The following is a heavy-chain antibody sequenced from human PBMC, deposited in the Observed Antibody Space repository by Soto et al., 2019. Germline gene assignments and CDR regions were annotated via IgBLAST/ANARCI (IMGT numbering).Heavy chain of an antibody. Sequence: QVQLVQSGAEVKKPGASVKVSCKASGYTFSSYGISWVRQAPGQGLEWMGWISAYNGNTNYAQKLQGRVTMTTDTSTSTAYMDRRSLRSDDTAIYYCARDKGDGSGSYYGYWGQGTLVTVSS. J-gene: IGHJ4*02. D-gene: IGHD3-10*01. CDR2: ISAYNGNT. V-gene: IGHV1-18*01. CDR1: GYTFSSYG. CDR3: ARDKGDGSGSYYGY.